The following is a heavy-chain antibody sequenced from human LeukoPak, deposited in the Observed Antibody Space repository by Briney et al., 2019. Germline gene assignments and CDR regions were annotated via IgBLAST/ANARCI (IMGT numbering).Heavy chain of an antibody. CDR3: ARAPTRYCSSTNCPNWFDP. Sequence: ASVKVSCKASGYTFTSYDINWVRQAPGQGLEWMGWMNPNSGNTGYAQKFQGRVTITRYTSISTAYMELSSLRSEDTAVYYCARAPTRYCSSTNCPNWFDPWGQGTLVTVSS. V-gene: IGHV1-8*03. D-gene: IGHD2-2*01. J-gene: IGHJ5*02. CDR1: GYTFTSYD. CDR2: MNPNSGNT.